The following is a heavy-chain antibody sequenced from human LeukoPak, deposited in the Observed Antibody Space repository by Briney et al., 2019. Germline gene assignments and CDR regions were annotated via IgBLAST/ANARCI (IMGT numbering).Heavy chain of an antibody. CDR2: ISYHGNNE. D-gene: IGHD1-1*01. CDR3: ARDRVQLWNYGMDV. V-gene: IGHV3-30-3*01. J-gene: IGHJ6*02. CDR1: GFTFSSYA. Sequence: GRSLRLSCAASGFTFSSYAMHWVHQGPGKGLEWVGTISYHGNNEYYADSVKGRFTISRDNSKNTLYLQMNSLRTEDTAAYYCARDRVQLWNYGMDVWGQGTTVTVSS.